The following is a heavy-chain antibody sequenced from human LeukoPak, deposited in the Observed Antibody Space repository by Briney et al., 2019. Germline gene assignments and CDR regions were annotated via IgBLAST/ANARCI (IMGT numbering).Heavy chain of an antibody. J-gene: IGHJ6*03. CDR2: ISSSGSTI. D-gene: IGHD3-10*01. CDR1: GFTFSSYE. Sequence: PGGSLRLSCAASGFTFSSYEMNWVRQAPGKGLEWVSYISSSGSTIYYADSVKGRFTISRDNAKNSLYLQMNSLRAEDTAVYYCAREDYGSGEGGYYYYMDVWGKGTTVTISS. CDR3: AREDYGSGEGGYYYYMDV. V-gene: IGHV3-48*03.